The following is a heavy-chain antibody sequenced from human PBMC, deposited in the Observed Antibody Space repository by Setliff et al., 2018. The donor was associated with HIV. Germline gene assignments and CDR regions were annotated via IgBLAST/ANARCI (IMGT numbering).Heavy chain of an antibody. D-gene: IGHD5-12*01. CDR2: IYYSGST. CDR1: GGSISSGFYY. Sequence: PSETLSLTCTVSGGSISSGFYYWNWIRQHPGKGLEWIGYIYYSGSTYYNPSLKSRVTISVDTSKNQFSLKLSSVTAADTAVYYCARNYSPSGYSSAVDYWGQGTLVTVSS. J-gene: IGHJ4*02. CDR3: ARNYSPSGYSSAVDY. V-gene: IGHV4-31*03.